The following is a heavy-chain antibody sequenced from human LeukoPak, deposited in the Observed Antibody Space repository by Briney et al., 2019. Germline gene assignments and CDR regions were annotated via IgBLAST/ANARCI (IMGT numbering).Heavy chain of an antibody. D-gene: IGHD3-22*01. CDR1: GSTFSAYS. V-gene: IGHV3-21*01. CDR2: ISGSSIYI. Sequence: PGGSLRLSCATSGSTFSAYSMNWVRQAPGKGLEWVSSISGSSIYINYADSVKGRFTISSDNAKNSLYLQMNSLRAEDTAVYYCARALYDSSGYYFDYWGQGTLVTVSS. CDR3: ARALYDSSGYYFDY. J-gene: IGHJ4*02.